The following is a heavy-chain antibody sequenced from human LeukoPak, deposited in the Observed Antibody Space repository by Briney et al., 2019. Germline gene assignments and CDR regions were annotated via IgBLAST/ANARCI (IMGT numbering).Heavy chain of an antibody. V-gene: IGHV4-39*01. J-gene: IGHJ4*02. CDR2: IYYSGST. Sequence: PSETLSLTCTVSGGSISSSSYYWGWIRQPPGKGLEWIGSIYYSGSTYYNPSLKSRVTISVDTSKNQFSLKLSSVTAADTAVYYCATQARLLWFGELLSSTHLDYWGQGTLVTVSS. CDR3: ATQARLLWFGELLSSTHLDY. D-gene: IGHD3-10*01. CDR1: GGSISSSSYY.